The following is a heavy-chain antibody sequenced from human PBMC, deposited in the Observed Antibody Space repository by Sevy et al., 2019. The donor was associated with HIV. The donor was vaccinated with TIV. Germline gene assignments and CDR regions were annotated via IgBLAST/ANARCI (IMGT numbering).Heavy chain of an antibody. J-gene: IGHJ5*02. CDR2: ISSSSSYI. CDR3: ASRYSSSWYFWFDP. Sequence: GGSLRLSCAASGFTFSSYSMNWVHQAPGKGLEWVSSISSSSSYIYYADSVKGRFTISRDNAKNSLYLQMNSLRAEDTAVYYCASRYSSSWYFWFDPWGQGTLVTVSS. D-gene: IGHD6-13*01. CDR1: GFTFSSYS. V-gene: IGHV3-21*01.